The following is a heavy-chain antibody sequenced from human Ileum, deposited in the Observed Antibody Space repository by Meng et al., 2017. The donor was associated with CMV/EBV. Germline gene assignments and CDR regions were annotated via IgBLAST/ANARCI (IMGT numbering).Heavy chain of an antibody. D-gene: IGHD6-19*01. CDR1: GFSLSTEGVG. Sequence: QITLKVSCPSLVKTTQSLTLTCTFSGFSLSTEGVGVGWIRQPPGKALEWLALVYWDDDKHYSPSLTSRVTVTKDTSENLVFLTLTNMDAVDTGTYYCAYRRGGGSGWNWFGPWGQGILVTVSS. CDR3: AYRRGGGSGWNWFGP. CDR2: VYWDDDK. V-gene: IGHV2-5*02. J-gene: IGHJ5*02.